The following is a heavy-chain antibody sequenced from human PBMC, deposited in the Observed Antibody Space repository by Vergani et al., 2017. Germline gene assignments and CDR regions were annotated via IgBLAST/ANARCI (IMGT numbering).Heavy chain of an antibody. CDR3: ARDGMTTKDGDAFDI. Sequence: QVQLQQWGAGLLKPSETLSLTCAVYGGSFSGYYWSWIRQPPGKGLEWIGEINHSGSTNYNPSLKSRVNISVDTSKNQFSLKLSSVTAADTAVYYCARDGMTTKDGDAFDIWGQGTMVTVSS. CDR1: GGSFSGYY. D-gene: IGHD4-11*01. CDR2: INHSGST. J-gene: IGHJ3*02. V-gene: IGHV4-34*01.